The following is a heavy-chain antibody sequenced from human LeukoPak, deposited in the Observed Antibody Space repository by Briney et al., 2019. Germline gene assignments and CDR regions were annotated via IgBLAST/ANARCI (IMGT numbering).Heavy chain of an antibody. CDR3: ARTVVGATTDDAFDI. V-gene: IGHV1-69*05. J-gene: IGHJ3*02. CDR1: GGTSSSYA. Sequence: ASVKVSCKTSGGTSSSYAISWVRQAPGQGLEWMGRIIPIFVTANYAQKFQGRVTITTDESTSTAYMELSSLGSEDTAVYYCARTVVGATTDDAFDIWGQGTMVTVSS. CDR2: IIPIFVTA. D-gene: IGHD1-26*01.